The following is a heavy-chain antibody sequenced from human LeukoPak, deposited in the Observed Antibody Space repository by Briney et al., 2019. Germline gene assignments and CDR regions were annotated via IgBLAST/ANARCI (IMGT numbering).Heavy chain of an antibody. Sequence: GGSLRLSCAASGFTFDDYAMHWVRQAPGKGLEWVSGISWNSGSIGYADSVKGRFTISRDNAKNSLYQQMNSLRAEDMALYYCAKDQSATVRDGAFDIWGQGTMVTVSS. V-gene: IGHV3-9*03. CDR1: GFTFDDYA. CDR3: AKDQSATVRDGAFDI. CDR2: ISWNSGSI. J-gene: IGHJ3*02. D-gene: IGHD4-17*01.